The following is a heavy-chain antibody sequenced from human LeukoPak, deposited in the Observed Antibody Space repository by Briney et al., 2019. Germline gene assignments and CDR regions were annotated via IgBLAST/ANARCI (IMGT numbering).Heavy chain of an antibody. J-gene: IGHJ4*02. D-gene: IGHD5-12*01. CDR2: INPNSGGT. Sequence: ASVKVSCKASGYTFTVYYMHWVRQAPGQGLEWMGWINPNSGGTNYAQKFQGRVTMTRDTSISTAYMELSRLRSDDTAVYYCARDQRGYSGYESFDYWGQGTLVTVSS. CDR3: ARDQRGYSGYESFDY. V-gene: IGHV1-2*02. CDR1: GYTFTVYY.